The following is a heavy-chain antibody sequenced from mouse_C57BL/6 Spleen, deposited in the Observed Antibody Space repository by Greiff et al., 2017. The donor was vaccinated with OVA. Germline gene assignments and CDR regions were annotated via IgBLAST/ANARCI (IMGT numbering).Heavy chain of an antibody. CDR3: ARSGLLHAMGD. Sequence: VQLQQPGAELVRPGSSVKLSCKASGYTFTSYWMEWVKQRPGQGLEWIGNISPSDSETHYNHKFKDKPTLTVDKSSITAYMQLSSLTSEDSAVYYCARSGLLHAMGDWGQGTSVTVSA. J-gene: IGHJ4*01. D-gene: IGHD2-13*01. V-gene: IGHV1-61*01. CDR1: GYTFTSYW. CDR2: ISPSDSET.